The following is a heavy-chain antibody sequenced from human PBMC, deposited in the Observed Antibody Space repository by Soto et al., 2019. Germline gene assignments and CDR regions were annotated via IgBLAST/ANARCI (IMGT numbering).Heavy chain of an antibody. D-gene: IGHD2-15*01. CDR3: ARDKRDCSGGSCYSTLFDY. Sequence: GVSVRLSCAASGFTFSSYWMSWVRQAPGKGLEWVANIRQDGSEQNYVDSVKGRFTISRDNAKNSLFLQMNSLRAEDTAVYYCARDKRDCSGGSCYSTLFDYWGQGTLVTVSS. CDR1: GFTFSSYW. CDR2: IRQDGSEQ. V-gene: IGHV3-7*01. J-gene: IGHJ4*02.